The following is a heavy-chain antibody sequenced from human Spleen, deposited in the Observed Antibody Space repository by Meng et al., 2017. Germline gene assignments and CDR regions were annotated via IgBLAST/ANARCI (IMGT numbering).Heavy chain of an antibody. Sequence: KVSCKGSGYSFTSSWIGWVRQMPGKGLEWMGIIYPGDSDTRYSPSFQGQVTISADKSISTAYLQWSSLKASDTAMYYCARGGPSGSSSFDYWGQGALVTVSS. D-gene: IGHD3-10*01. CDR3: ARGGPSGSSSFDY. CDR1: GYSFTSSW. CDR2: IYPGDSDT. V-gene: IGHV5-51*01. J-gene: IGHJ4*02.